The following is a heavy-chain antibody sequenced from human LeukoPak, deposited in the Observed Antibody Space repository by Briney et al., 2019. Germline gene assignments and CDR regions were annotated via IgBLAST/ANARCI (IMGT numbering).Heavy chain of an antibody. D-gene: IGHD2-15*01. J-gene: IGHJ3*02. V-gene: IGHV4-30-4*02. CDR1: GGSIGSGDYY. CDR2: IYYSGST. Sequence: PSETLSLTCTVSGGSIGSGDYYWSWIRQPPGKGLEWIGYIYYSGSTYYNPSLKSRVTISIDTSKNQFSLKLSSVTAADTAVYYCARSDTYCSGGSCSPNTFDALDIWGQGTMVAVSS. CDR3: ARSDTYCSGGSCSPNTFDALDI.